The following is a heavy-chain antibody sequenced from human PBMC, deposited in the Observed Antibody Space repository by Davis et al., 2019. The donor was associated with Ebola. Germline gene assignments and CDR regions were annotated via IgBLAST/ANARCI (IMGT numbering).Heavy chain of an antibody. CDR3: ARQLSDYDSSYFDH. D-gene: IGHD5-12*01. V-gene: IGHV1-2*02. CDR2: IDPKTGNT. Sequence: ASVKVSCKASGYTFTADYLHWVRQAPGQGLEWMGWIDPKTGNTIYAQNLQGRVTMTRDTSTSTAYMELRSLRSDDTAVYYCARQLSDYDSSYFDHWGQGALVTVSS. J-gene: IGHJ4*02. CDR1: GYTFTADY.